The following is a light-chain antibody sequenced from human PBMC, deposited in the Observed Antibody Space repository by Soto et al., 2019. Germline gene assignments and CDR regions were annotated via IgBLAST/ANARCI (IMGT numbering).Light chain of an antibody. CDR3: QQPYT. CDR2: DAS. CDR1: QSVSSY. V-gene: IGKV3-11*01. J-gene: IGKJ2*01. Sequence: EIVLTQSPATLSLSPGERATLSCRASQSVSSYLAWYQQKPGQAPRLLIYDASNRATDIPARFSGSGSGTDFTLTISSLEPEDFAVYYCQQPYTFGQGTKLEIK.